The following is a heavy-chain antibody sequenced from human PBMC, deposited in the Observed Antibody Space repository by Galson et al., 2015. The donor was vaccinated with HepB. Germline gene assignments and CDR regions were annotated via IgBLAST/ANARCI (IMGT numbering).Heavy chain of an antibody. CDR1: GLTFSSHW. CDR2: IKPEGIEK. CDR3: ASRTYSSKGDAFDI. J-gene: IGHJ3*02. Sequence: SLRLSCAASGLTFSSHWMTWVRQAPGKGLEWVANIKPEGIEKFYVDSVKGRFTISRHNSKNTLYLQMNSLRAEDTAVYYCASRTYSSKGDAFDIWGQGTMVTVSS. D-gene: IGHD6-13*01. V-gene: IGHV3-7*03.